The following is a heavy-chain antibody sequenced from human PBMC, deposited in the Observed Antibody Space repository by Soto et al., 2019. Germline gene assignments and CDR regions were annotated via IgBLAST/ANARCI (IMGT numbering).Heavy chain of an antibody. CDR2: INWNSGSI. CDR3: VKDESINWYSGHFRH. Sequence: LRLSCAASGFTFDDYAMHWVRQVPGKGLEWVSGINWNSGSIGYADSVKGRFAISRDNAKNSLHLQMNSLRAEDTAFYYCVKDESINWYSGHFRHWGQGTLVTVCS. J-gene: IGHJ1*01. CDR1: GFTFDDYA. D-gene: IGHD6-13*01. V-gene: IGHV3-9*01.